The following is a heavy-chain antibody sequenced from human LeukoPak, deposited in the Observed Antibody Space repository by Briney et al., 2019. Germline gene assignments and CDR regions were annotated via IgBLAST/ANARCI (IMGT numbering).Heavy chain of an antibody. CDR2: INPSAGST. CDR3: ARAVSGGPRFDY. D-gene: IGHD1-26*01. J-gene: IGHJ4*02. Sequence: ASVKVSCKAPGYTFTSYYIHWVRQAPGQGLEWMGIINPSAGSTTYAQKFQGRVTMTRDTSASTVYMEVSSLRSEDTAVYYCARAVSGGPRFDYWGQGTPVTVSS. CDR1: GYTFTSYY. V-gene: IGHV1-46*01.